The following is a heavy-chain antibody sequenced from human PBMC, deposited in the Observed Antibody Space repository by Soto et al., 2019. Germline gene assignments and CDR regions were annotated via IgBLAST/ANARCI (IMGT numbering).Heavy chain of an antibody. Sequence: PGGSLRLSCAASGFTFSSYSMNWVRQAPGKGLEWVSYISSSSSTIYYADSVKGRFTISRDNAKNSLYLQMNSLRAEDTAVYYCARDYYDSSGYLAFLDYWGQGTLVTVSS. CDR2: ISSSSSTI. CDR3: ARDYYDSSGYLAFLDY. D-gene: IGHD3-22*01. J-gene: IGHJ4*02. CDR1: GFTFSSYS. V-gene: IGHV3-48*01.